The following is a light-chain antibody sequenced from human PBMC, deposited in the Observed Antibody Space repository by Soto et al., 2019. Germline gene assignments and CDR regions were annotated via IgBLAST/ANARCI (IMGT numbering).Light chain of an antibody. CDR3: QQYGSSPRT. V-gene: IGKV3-20*01. Sequence: EIVLTQSPGTLSLSPGERATLSCRASQNVGSRYLAWYQQKPGQAPRLLTNGTSNRATGIPDRFSGSGSGTDFSLTISSLEPGDLAVYYCQQYGSSPRTFGQGTKVEIK. CDR1: QNVGSRY. CDR2: GTS. J-gene: IGKJ1*01.